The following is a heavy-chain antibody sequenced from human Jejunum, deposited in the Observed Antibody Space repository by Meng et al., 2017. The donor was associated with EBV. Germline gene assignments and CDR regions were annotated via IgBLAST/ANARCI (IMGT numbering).Heavy chain of an antibody. D-gene: IGHD4-11*01. J-gene: IGHJ4*02. CDR2: MHPGGST. CDR3: AKSNDYSLNS. V-gene: IGHV4-4*02. Sequence: QVQLQESGPGLVKPSGTLSLTCAVSGDSTSSSHWWSWVRQPPGKGLEWIGEMHPGGSTNYNPSLKSRVTISVGNSKNQFSLKLTSVTAADTAVYYCAKSNDYSLNSWGQGTLVTVSS. CDR1: GDSTSSSHW.